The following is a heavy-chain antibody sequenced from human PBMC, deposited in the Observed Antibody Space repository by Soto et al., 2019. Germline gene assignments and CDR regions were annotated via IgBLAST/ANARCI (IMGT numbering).Heavy chain of an antibody. CDR1: GGSITSGGFY. Sequence: QVQLQESGPGLVKPSQTLSLTCSVSGGSITSGGFYWIWIRQHPEKGLEWIAYIFHSGSTDFNPSLKGRIIISADTSKNQFSLKLTSVTAADTAVYYCVRGGIAGNGFDPWGQGTLVTVSS. V-gene: IGHV4-31*03. CDR2: IFHSGST. CDR3: VRGGIAGNGFDP. D-gene: IGHD6-13*01. J-gene: IGHJ5*02.